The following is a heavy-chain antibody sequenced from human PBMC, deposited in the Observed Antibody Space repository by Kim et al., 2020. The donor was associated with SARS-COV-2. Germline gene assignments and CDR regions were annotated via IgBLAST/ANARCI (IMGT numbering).Heavy chain of an antibody. V-gene: IGHV1-69*13. CDR2: IIPIFGTA. CDR3: ARVRYSSSWDLGGYYYYGMDV. CDR1: GGTFSSYA. Sequence: SVKVSCKASGGTFSSYAISWVRQVPGQGLEWMGGIIPIFGTANYAQKFQGRVTITADESTSTAYMELSSLRSEDTAVYYCARVRYSSSWDLGGYYYYGMDVWGQGTTVTVSS. J-gene: IGHJ6*02. D-gene: IGHD6-13*01.